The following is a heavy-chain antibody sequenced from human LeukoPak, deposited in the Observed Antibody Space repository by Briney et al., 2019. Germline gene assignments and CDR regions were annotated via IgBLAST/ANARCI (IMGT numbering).Heavy chain of an antibody. CDR2: IIPIFGTA. Sequence: SVKVSCKASGGTFSSYAISWVRQAPGQGLEWMGGIIPIFGTANYAQKFQGRVTITADESTSTAYMELSSLRAEDTAVYYCARVGVVVPAAIGWFDPWGQGTLVTVSS. J-gene: IGHJ5*02. D-gene: IGHD2-2*02. CDR3: ARVGVVVPAAIGWFDP. CDR1: GGTFSSYA. V-gene: IGHV1-69*13.